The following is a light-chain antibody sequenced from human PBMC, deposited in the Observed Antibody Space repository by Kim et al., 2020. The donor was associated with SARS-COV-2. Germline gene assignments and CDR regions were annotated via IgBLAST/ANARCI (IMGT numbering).Light chain of an antibody. V-gene: IGLV3-19*02. CDR2: GKN. CDR1: SLKTYY. CDR3: DSWDSSGNHNVV. J-gene: IGLJ2*01. Sequence: SSELTQDPAVSVALGQTVRFTCQGDSLKTYYATWYQQKPGQAPVRVIFGKNNRPSGIPHRFSGSNSGNTASLTITGAQAEDEADYYCDSWDSSGNHNVVFGGGTQLTVL.